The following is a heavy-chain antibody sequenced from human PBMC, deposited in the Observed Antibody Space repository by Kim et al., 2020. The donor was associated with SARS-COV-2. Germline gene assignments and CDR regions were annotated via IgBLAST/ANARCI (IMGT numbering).Heavy chain of an antibody. J-gene: IGHJ4*02. V-gene: IGHV4-31*03. Sequence: SETLSLTCTVSGGSISSGGYYWSWIRQHPGKGLEWIGYIYYSGSTYYNPSLKSRVTISVDTSKNQFSLKLSSVTAADTAVYYCASAPRITIFGVVNHFDYWGQGTLVSVYS. D-gene: IGHD3-3*01. CDR3: ASAPRITIFGVVNHFDY. CDR1: GGSISSGGYY. CDR2: IYYSGST.